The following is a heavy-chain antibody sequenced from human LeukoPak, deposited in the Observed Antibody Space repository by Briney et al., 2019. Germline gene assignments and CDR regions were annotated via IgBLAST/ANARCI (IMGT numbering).Heavy chain of an antibody. D-gene: IGHD3-9*01. V-gene: IGHV3-15*01. CDR2: IKNKTNGGTT. Sequence: GGSLRLSCAASGFIFSSAWMTWVRQAPGKGLEWVGHIKNKTNGGTTDYAAPVKGRFTISRDDSKNTLYLQMNSLKTEDTAVYYCTRGETYYDILTGFDYWGQGTLVTVSS. CDR3: TRGETYYDILTGFDY. J-gene: IGHJ4*02. CDR1: GFIFSSAW.